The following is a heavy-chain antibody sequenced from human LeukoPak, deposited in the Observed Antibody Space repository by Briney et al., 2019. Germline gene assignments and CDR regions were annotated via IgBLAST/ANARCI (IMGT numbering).Heavy chain of an antibody. CDR1: GFTFSSYW. Sequence: PGGSLRLSCAVSGFTFSSYWMSWVRQAPGKELEWVANIKQDGSEKYLVDSVKGRFTISRDNAKNSLYLQMESLRAEDTAVYYCARGEYYYDGGYWGQGTLVTVSS. D-gene: IGHD3-22*01. J-gene: IGHJ4*02. V-gene: IGHV3-7*04. CDR3: ARGEYYYDGGY. CDR2: IKQDGSEK.